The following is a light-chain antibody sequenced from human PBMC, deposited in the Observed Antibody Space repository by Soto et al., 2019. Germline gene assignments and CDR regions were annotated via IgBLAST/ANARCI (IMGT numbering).Light chain of an antibody. CDR1: SSNIGAGYD. Sequence: QSALTQPPSVSGAPGQRVTISCTGSSSNIGAGYDVHWYQQVPGTAPKLLIYSNDQRPSGVPDRFSGSKSGTSASLAISGLHSEDEADYYCAAWDDSLNGFYVFGTGTKVTVL. CDR2: SND. V-gene: IGLV1-40*01. J-gene: IGLJ1*01. CDR3: AAWDDSLNGFYV.